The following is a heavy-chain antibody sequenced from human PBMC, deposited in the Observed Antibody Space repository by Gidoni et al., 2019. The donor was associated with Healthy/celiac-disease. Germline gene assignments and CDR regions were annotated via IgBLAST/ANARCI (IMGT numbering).Heavy chain of an antibody. V-gene: IGHV4-59*01. Sequence: QVQLQESGPGLVKPSETLSLTCTVSGGSISSYYWSWIRQPPGKGLEWIGYIYYSGSTNYNPSLKSRVTISVDTSKNQFSLKLSSVTAADTAVYYCAIGYCSGGSCYSFDYWGQGTLVTVSS. D-gene: IGHD2-15*01. CDR3: AIGYCSGGSCYSFDY. CDR1: GGSISSYY. CDR2: IYYSGST. J-gene: IGHJ4*02.